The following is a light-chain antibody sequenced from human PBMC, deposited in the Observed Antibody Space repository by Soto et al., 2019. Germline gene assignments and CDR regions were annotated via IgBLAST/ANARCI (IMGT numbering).Light chain of an antibody. CDR2: GAS. V-gene: IGKV3-20*01. CDR3: QQYYSSWT. Sequence: EIVLTQSPGTLSLSPGERATLSCRASQSISGTFLAWYQHKPGQAPRVLIYGASRRATGIPDRFSGSGSGKAFTLTISRLEPEDFALYYCQQYYSSWTFGQGTKVEMK. J-gene: IGKJ1*01. CDR1: QSISGTF.